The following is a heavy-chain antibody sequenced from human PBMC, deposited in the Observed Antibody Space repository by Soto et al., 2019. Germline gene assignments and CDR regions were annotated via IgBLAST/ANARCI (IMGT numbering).Heavy chain of an antibody. CDR2: ISGSGGGT. CDR1: GFTFSSYA. Sequence: EVQVLESGGGLVQPGGSPRLSCAASGFTFSSYAMSWVRQAPGKGLEWVSGISGSGGGTYYADSVKGRFTISRDNSKNTLYLQMNSLRVDDTAVYYCARGRIGPDYWGQGTLVTVSS. V-gene: IGHV3-23*01. J-gene: IGHJ4*02. CDR3: ARGRIGPDY.